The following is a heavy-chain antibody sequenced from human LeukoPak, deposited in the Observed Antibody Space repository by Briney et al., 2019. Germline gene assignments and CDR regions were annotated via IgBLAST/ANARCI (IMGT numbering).Heavy chain of an antibody. J-gene: IGHJ4*02. CDR1: GFTVSSNY. D-gene: IGHD3-10*01. V-gene: IGHV3-53*01. CDR3: ARAPGGSDSGGVN. Sequence: GGSLRLSCAASGFTVSSNYMSWVRQAPGKGLEWVSTIYSGGSTYYAESVKGRFTISRDNSKNTLYLQMNSLRAEDTAVYYCARAPGGSDSGGVNWGQGTLVTVSS. CDR2: IYSGGST.